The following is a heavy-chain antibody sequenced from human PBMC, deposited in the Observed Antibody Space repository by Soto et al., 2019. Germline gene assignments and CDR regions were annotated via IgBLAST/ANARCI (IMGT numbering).Heavy chain of an antibody. CDR1: GYTFTRYD. D-gene: IGHD4-17*01. CDR2: MNPKSGYT. V-gene: IGHV1-8*01. CDR3: ARTDGDLDY. Sequence: QVQLVQSGAEVKKPGASVKVSCKTSGYTFTRYDINWVRQATGQGLEWMGWMNPKSGYTGSAQRSQGGRTMTRDTSISTAYMELSTLRSEDTAMYYCARTDGDLDYWGQGTLVTVSS. J-gene: IGHJ4*01.